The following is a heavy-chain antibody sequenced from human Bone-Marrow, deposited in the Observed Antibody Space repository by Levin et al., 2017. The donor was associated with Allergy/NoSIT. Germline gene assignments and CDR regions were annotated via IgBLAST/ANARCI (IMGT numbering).Heavy chain of an antibody. D-gene: IGHD1-7*01. V-gene: IGHV3-74*01. J-gene: IGHJ5*02. Sequence: GGSLRLSCAASGFTFSIHWMHWVRQAPGKGLVWVSRVDTDGSNTNYADPVMFRFPISRDNAKNTLYLQMSSLSAEDKAVYYCVRGGMGTALDAWGQGTLVTVSS. CDR1: GFTFSIHW. CDR2: VDTDGSNT. CDR3: VRGGMGTALDA.